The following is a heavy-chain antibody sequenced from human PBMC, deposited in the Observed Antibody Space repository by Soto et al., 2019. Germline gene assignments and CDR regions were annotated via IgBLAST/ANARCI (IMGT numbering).Heavy chain of an antibody. CDR3: ARQGYSYGFYFYYGLDV. CDR1: GYSCTSSR. V-gene: IGHV5-10-1*01. D-gene: IGHD5-18*01. J-gene: IGHJ6*02. Sequence: GESLKISCKASGYSCTSSRIAWVRQMPGKGLEWMGRIDPGDSYTNYSPSFQGHVTISAGKSINTAYLQWSSLKASDTAMYYCARQGYSYGFYFYYGLDVWGQGTTVTVSS. CDR2: IDPGDSYT.